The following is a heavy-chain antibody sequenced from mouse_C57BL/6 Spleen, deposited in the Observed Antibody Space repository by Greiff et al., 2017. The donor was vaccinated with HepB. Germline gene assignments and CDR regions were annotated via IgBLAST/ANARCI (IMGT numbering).Heavy chain of an antibody. V-gene: IGHV5-16*01. J-gene: IGHJ2*01. Sequence: EVKLVESEGGLVQPGRSMKLSCTASGFTFSDYYMAWVRQVPEKGLEWVANINYDGSSTYYLDSLKSRFIISRDNAKNILYLQMSSLKSEDTATYYCARDTVGFDYWGQGTTLTVSS. CDR1: GFTFSDYY. D-gene: IGHD1-1*01. CDR3: ARDTVGFDY. CDR2: INYDGSST.